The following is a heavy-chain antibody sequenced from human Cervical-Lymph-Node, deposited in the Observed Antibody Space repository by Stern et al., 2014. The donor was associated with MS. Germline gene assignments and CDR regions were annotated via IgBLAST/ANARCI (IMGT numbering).Heavy chain of an antibody. D-gene: IGHD6-19*01. V-gene: IGHV3-7*01. J-gene: IGHJ4*02. CDR2: IKQDGSET. CDR3: ARDGSSGFDY. CDR1: GFTFSTYW. Sequence: EVQLVESGGGLVQPGGSLRLSCAASGFTFSTYWMSWVRQAPGKGLESVANIKQDGSETYYVDSLKGRFTISRDNAKNSLFLQMNSLRVEDTAVYYCARDGSSGFDYWGQGTLVTVSS.